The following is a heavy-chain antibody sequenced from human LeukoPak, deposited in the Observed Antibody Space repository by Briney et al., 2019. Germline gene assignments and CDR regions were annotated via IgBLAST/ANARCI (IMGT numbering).Heavy chain of an antibody. CDR3: ARGVGYNYGLYYQYGMDV. D-gene: IGHD5-18*01. CDR1: GYTFTSHV. CDR2: IDTANGNT. J-gene: IGHJ6*02. V-gene: IGHV1-3*04. Sequence: ASVKVSCKASGYTFTSHVIHWVRQAPGRRLDWMGWIDTANGNTQNSQNFQGRVTTSSDTSASTAYMQLSSLRSEDTAIYYCARGVGYNYGLYYQYGMDVWGQGTTVTVSS.